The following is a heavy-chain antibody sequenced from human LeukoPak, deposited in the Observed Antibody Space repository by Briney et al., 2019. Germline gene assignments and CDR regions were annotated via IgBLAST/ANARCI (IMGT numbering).Heavy chain of an antibody. CDR2: IYTSGST. D-gene: IGHD3-22*01. CDR3: ARGGGYYDSSGYPDY. V-gene: IGHV4-4*07. CDR1: GGSISSYY. J-gene: IGHJ4*02. Sequence: SETLSLTCTVFGGSISSYYWSWIRQPAGKGLEWIGRIYTSGSTNYNPSLKSRVTMSVDTSKNQFSLKPSSVTAADTAVYYCARGGGYYDSSGYPDYWGQGTLVTVSS.